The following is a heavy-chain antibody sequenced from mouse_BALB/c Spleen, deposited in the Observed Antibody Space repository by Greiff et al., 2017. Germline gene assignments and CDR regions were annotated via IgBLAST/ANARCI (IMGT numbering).Heavy chain of an antibody. CDR1: GYTFTSYV. CDR2: INPYNDGT. D-gene: IGHD2-4*01. J-gene: IGHJ4*01. CDR3: ARDPYYDYDGYYAMDY. V-gene: IGHV1-14*01. Sequence: EVQVVESGPELVKPGASVKMSCKASGYTFTSYVMHWVKQKPGQGLEWIGYINPYNDGTKYNEKFKGKATLTSDKSSSTAYMELSSLTSEDSAVYYCARDPYYDYDGYYAMDYWGQGTSVTVSS.